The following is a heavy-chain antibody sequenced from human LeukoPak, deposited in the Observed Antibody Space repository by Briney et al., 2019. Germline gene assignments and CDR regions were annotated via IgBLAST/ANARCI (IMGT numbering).Heavy chain of an antibody. CDR2: IYYSGST. Sequence: SETLSLTCTVSGGSISTDSYYWGWIRQPPGKGLQWIGSIYYSGSTYYSSSLKSRVTISVDTSKNQFSLKLRSVAAADTAVYYCASRNLYDFWSGYWSPWGQGTLVTVSS. CDR3: ASRNLYDFWSGYWSP. J-gene: IGHJ5*02. CDR1: GGSISTDSYY. D-gene: IGHD3-3*01. V-gene: IGHV4-39*01.